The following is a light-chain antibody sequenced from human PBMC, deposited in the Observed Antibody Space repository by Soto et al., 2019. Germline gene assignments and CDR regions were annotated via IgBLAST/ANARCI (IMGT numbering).Light chain of an antibody. CDR2: AAS. V-gene: IGKV1-39*01. Sequence: TQITQSPSSLSSSIGDRVTITCLSSQTIKRLLNWYQHKPGKPPQLLIYAASTLQSGVPPRFSGSGSGTDFTLTIPGLQPADFETSYCQPSYSTPLTFGQGKRMEIK. CDR3: QPSYSTPLT. J-gene: IGKJ5*01. CDR1: QTIKRL.